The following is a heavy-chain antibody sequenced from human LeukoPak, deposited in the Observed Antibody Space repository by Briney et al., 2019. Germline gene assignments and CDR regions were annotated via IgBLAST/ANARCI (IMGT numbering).Heavy chain of an antibody. CDR3: ARAAGVQLLFYGMDV. D-gene: IGHD2-2*01. CDR2: IYSGGST. V-gene: IGHV3-66*02. CDR1: GFTVSSNY. Sequence: GGSLRLTCAASGFTVSSNYMSWVRQAPGKGLEWVSVIYSGGSTYYADSVKGRFTISSDNSKNTLYLQMNSLRAEDTAMYYCARAAGVQLLFYGMDVWGQGTTVTVSS. J-gene: IGHJ6*02.